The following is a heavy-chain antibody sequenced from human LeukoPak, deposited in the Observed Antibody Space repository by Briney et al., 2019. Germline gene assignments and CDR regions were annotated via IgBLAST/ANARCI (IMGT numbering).Heavy chain of an antibody. CDR2: ISGSGGST. CDR1: GFTFSSYA. V-gene: IGHV3-23*01. J-gene: IGHJ4*02. Sequence: GGSLRLSCAASGFTFSSYAMSWVRQAPGKGLEWVSGISGSGGSTYYADSVKGRFTISRDNSKNTLYLQMNSLRAEDTAVYYCAKGTEYSSSSGNYFDYWGQGTLVTVSS. CDR3: AKGTEYSSSSGNYFDY. D-gene: IGHD6-6*01.